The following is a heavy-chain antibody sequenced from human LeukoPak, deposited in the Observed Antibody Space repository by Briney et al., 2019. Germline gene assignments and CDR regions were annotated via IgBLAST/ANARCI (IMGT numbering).Heavy chain of an antibody. CDR1: GFTFSSYS. CDR3: ARDSAGSYYNPNRVRYFDY. V-gene: IGHV3-48*01. CDR2: ISSSSSTI. Sequence: GGSLRLSCAASGFTFSSYSMNWVRQAPGKGLEWVSYISSSSSTIYYADSVKGRFTISRDNAKNSLYLQMNSLRAEDTAVYYCARDSAGSYYNPNRVRYFDYWGQGTLVTVSS. J-gene: IGHJ4*02. D-gene: IGHD3-10*01.